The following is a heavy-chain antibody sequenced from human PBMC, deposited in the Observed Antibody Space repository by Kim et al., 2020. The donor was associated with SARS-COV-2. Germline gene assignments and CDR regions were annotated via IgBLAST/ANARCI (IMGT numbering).Heavy chain of an antibody. Sequence: GGSLRLSCEASGFPFNRFCMNWVRQAPGKGPEWLSYISSTGSTVYYADSVKGRFTISRDNARNSLSLQMNSLVAEDTAVYYCARGGVEVAGAFYWYFGLWGRGTLVTVSS. V-gene: IGHV3-48*04. CDR2: ISSTGSTV. J-gene: IGHJ2*01. CDR3: ARGGVEVAGAFYWYFGL. CDR1: GFPFNRFC. D-gene: IGHD6-19*01.